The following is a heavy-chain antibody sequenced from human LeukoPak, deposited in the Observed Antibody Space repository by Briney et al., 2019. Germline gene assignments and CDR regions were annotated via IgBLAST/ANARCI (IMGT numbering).Heavy chain of an antibody. D-gene: IGHD6-13*01. J-gene: IGHJ5*02. Sequence: ASVKVSCKASGYTFTGYYMHWVRQAPGQGLEWMGGIIPIFGTANYAQKFQGRVTITTDESTSTAYMELSSLRSEDTAVYYCARKSSSSWVNWFDPWGQGTLVTVSS. CDR1: GYTFTGYY. CDR3: ARKSSSSWVNWFDP. CDR2: IIPIFGTA. V-gene: IGHV1-69*05.